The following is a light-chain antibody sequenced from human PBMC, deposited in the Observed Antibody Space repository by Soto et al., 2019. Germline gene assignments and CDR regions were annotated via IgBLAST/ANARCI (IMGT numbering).Light chain of an antibody. Sequence: EIVLTQSPGTLSLSPGERATLSCRASQSVSSSNLAWYQQKPGQAPRLLISGASSRATGIPDRFSGSGSGTDFTLTISRLEPEDFAVYYCQQYGGSRSFTFGRGPSWRSN. V-gene: IGKV3-20*01. CDR2: GAS. J-gene: IGKJ2*01. CDR1: QSVSSSN. CDR3: QQYGGSRSFT.